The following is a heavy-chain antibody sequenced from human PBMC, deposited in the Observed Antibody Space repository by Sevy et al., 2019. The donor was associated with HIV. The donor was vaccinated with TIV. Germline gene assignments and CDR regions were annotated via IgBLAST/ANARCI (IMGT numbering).Heavy chain of an antibody. CDR1: GGSISSYY. CDR3: ARALYSSSWYNWFDP. D-gene: IGHD6-13*01. CDR2: IYYSGST. V-gene: IGHV4-59*01. Sequence: SETLSLTCTVSGGSISSYYWSWIRQPPGKGLEWIGYIYYSGSTNYNPSLKSRVTISVDTSKNQFSLKLGSVTAADTAVYYCARALYSSSWYNWFDPWGQGTLVTVSS. J-gene: IGHJ5*02.